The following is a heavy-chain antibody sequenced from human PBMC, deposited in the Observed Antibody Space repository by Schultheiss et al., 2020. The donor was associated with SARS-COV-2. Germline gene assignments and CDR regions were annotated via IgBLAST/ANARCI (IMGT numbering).Heavy chain of an antibody. CDR2: IYYSGST. Sequence: SQTLSLTCTVSGGSISSGGYYWSWIRQPPGKGLEWIGYIYYSGSTNYNPSLKSRVTISVDTSKNQFSLKLSSVTAADTAVYYCAKPHSTMIVGPYYFDYWGQGTLVTVSS. J-gene: IGHJ4*02. D-gene: IGHD3-22*01. CDR1: GGSISSGGYY. CDR3: AKPHSTMIVGPYYFDY. V-gene: IGHV4-61*08.